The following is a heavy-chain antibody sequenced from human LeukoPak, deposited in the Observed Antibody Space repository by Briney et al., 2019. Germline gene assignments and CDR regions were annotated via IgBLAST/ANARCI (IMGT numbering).Heavy chain of an antibody. CDR2: IIPILGIA. D-gene: IGHD3-9*01. CDR3: ARGSGDILT. V-gene: IGHV1-69*04. Sequence: SVKVSCKASGGTFSSYAISWVRQAPGQGLEWMGRIIPILGIANYAQKFQGRVTITADKSTSTAYMELSSLRPEDTAVYYCARGSGDILTWGQGTLVTVSS. CDR1: GGTFSSYA. J-gene: IGHJ4*02.